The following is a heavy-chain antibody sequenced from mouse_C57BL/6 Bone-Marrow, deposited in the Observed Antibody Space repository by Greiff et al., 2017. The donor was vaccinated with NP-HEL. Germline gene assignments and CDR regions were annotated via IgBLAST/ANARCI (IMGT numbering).Heavy chain of an antibody. CDR2: IDPSDSYT. V-gene: IGHV1-69*01. J-gene: IGHJ1*03. CDR3: ARRYYDSLYLYFDV. CDR1: GYTFTSYW. D-gene: IGHD2-4*01. Sequence: QVQLQQPGAELVMPGASVKLSCKASGYTFTSYWMHWVKQRPGQGLEWIGEIDPSDSYTNYNQKFKGKSTLTVDKSSSTAYMQLSSLTSEDSAVYYCARRYYDSLYLYFDVWGTGTTVTVSS.